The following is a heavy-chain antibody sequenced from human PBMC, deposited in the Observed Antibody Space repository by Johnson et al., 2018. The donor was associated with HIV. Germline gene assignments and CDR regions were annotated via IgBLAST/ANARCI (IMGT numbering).Heavy chain of an antibody. V-gene: IGHV3-9*01. CDR3: AREFDIPLILVVTYAFDV. J-gene: IGHJ3*01. CDR2: ISWNSGSI. Sequence: DVQVVESGGGLVQPGRSLRLSCAASGFTFDDYAMHWVRQAPGKGLEWVSGISWNSGSIGYADSVKGRFTISRDNAKNSLYLQMNGLRAEDTALYYCAREFDIPLILVVTYAFDVWGQGTMVTVSS. CDR1: GFTFDDYA. D-gene: IGHD3-22*01.